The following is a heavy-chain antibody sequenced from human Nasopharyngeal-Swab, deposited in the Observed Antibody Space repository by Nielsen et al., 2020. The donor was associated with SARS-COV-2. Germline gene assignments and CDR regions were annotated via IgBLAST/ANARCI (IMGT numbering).Heavy chain of an antibody. V-gene: IGHV3-33*01. Sequence: GGSLRLSCAASGFTFSSYGMHWVRQAPGKGLEWVAVIWYDGSNKYYADSVKGRFTISRDNSKNTLYLQMNSLSAEDTAVYYCARDIGVGATPQDYWGQGTLVTVSS. CDR3: ARDIGVGATPQDY. J-gene: IGHJ4*02. CDR1: GFTFSSYG. CDR2: IWYDGSNK. D-gene: IGHD1-26*01.